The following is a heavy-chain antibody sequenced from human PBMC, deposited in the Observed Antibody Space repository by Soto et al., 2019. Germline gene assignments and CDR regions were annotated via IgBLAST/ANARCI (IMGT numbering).Heavy chain of an antibody. J-gene: IGHJ3*02. V-gene: IGHV3-23*01. CDR1: GFTFSSYA. CDR3: VHVVQTATTADDAFDI. Sequence: GGSLRLSCAASGFTFSSYAMSWVRQAPGKGLEWVSAIIGSGGSTYYADSGKVRFTISRANYKNTLYLQMNSLRAEDTDVYLCVHVVQTATTADDAFDIWGQGTMVTVSS. D-gene: IGHD1-7*01. CDR2: IIGSGGST.